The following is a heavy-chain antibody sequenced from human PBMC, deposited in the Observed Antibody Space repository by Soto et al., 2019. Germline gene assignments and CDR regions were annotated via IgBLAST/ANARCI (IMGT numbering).Heavy chain of an antibody. CDR2: ISGTGTST. J-gene: IGHJ4*02. CDR3: ARAWIFDY. V-gene: IGHV3-11*01. CDR1: GFSFSGYYY. Sequence: QVQLVESGGGLVKPGGSLRLSCAGSGFSFSGYYYMSWIRQAPGKGLEWVSYISGTGTSTHYADSVKGRFTISRDNAKNSLYLQMNSLRVYDTAVYYCARAWIFDYWGQGTLVTVSS. D-gene: IGHD1-1*01.